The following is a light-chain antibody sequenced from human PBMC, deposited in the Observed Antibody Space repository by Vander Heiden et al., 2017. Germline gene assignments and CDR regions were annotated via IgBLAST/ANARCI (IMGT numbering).Light chain of an antibody. J-gene: IGKJ1*01. CDR3: LQDYSYPRT. CDR1: QGIRND. V-gene: IGKV1-6*01. CDR2: AAS. Sequence: AIQMTQSPSSLSASVGDRVIITCRASQGIRNDLGWYQQRPGKAPKLLIYAASSLQTGVPLRFSGSGSGTDYTLTISSLQPEDFATYYCLQDYSYPRTFGQGTKVEIK.